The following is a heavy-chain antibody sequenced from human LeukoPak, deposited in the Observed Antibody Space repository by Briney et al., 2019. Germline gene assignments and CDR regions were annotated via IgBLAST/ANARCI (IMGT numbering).Heavy chain of an antibody. J-gene: IGHJ4*02. CDR2: IIPIFGTA. Sequence: SVKVSCKASGGTFSSYAISWVRQAPGQGLEWMGGIIPIFGTANHAQKFQGRVTITTDESTSTAYMELSSLRSEDTAVYYCATHPRGYDFWSGYSFDYWGQGTLVTVSS. CDR1: GGTFSSYA. CDR3: ATHPRGYDFWSGYSFDY. V-gene: IGHV1-69*05. D-gene: IGHD3-3*01.